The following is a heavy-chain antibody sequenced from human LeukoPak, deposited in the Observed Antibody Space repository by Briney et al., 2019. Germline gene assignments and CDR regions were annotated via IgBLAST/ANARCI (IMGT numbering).Heavy chain of an antibody. CDR2: INHSGST. CDR1: GGSFSGYY. D-gene: IGHD3-9*01. CDR3: ASFFDWPQNYFDY. J-gene: IGHJ4*02. Sequence: SETLSLTCAVYGGSFSGYYWTWIRQPPGKGLEWIGEINHSGSTNYNPSLKSRVTISVDTSKSQFSLKLSSMTAADTAVYYCASFFDWPQNYFDYWGQGTLVTVSS. V-gene: IGHV4-34*01.